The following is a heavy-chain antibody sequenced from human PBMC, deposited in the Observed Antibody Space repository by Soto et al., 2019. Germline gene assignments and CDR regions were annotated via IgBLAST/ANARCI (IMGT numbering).Heavy chain of an antibody. CDR3: ARGGTFLGYCTNGVCYTDPKRVWFDP. Sequence: QTLSLTCAISGDSVSSNSAAWNWIRQSPSRGLEWLGRTYYRSKWYNDYAVSVKSRITINPDTSKNQFSLQLNSVTPEDTAVYYCARGGTFLGYCTNGVCYTDPKRVWFDPWGQGTLVTVSS. V-gene: IGHV6-1*01. D-gene: IGHD2-8*01. J-gene: IGHJ5*02. CDR1: GDSVSSNSAA. CDR2: TYYRSKWYN.